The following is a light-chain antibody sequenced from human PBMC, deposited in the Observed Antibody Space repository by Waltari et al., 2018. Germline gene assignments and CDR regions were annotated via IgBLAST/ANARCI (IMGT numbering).Light chain of an antibody. CDR2: EVT. V-gene: IGLV2-23*02. CDR1: SSDIGSYHF. J-gene: IGLJ3*02. CDR3: YSSAMSAFVV. Sequence: QSALTQPASVSGSPGPSITISCTGTSSDIGSYHFVSWYQHHPGKAPKLILYEVTKRPSGVSDRFSGSKSGNTASLTISGLQAEDDADYYCYSSAMSAFVVFGGGTKLTVL.